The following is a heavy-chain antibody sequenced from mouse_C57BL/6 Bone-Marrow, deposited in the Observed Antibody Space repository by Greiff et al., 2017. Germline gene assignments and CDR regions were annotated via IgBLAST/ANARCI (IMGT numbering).Heavy chain of an antibody. J-gene: IGHJ1*03. CDR3: AITTVVPYWYFDV. Sequence: QVQLQQPGAELVRPGSSVKLSCKASGYTFTSYWMHWVKQRPIQGLEWIGNIDPSDSETHYNQKFKVKATLTVDKSSSTAYMQLSSLTSEDSAVYYCAITTVVPYWYFDVWGTGTTVTVSS. V-gene: IGHV1-52*01. D-gene: IGHD1-1*01. CDR1: GYTFTSYW. CDR2: IDPSDSET.